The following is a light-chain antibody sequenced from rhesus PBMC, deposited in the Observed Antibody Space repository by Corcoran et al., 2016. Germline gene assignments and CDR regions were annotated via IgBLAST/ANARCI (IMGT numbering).Light chain of an antibody. CDR2: YAS. J-gene: IGKJ4*01. Sequence: EIVMTQSPATLSLSPGERATLSCRASQSVSSNLAWYQQKPGQAPRLLIYYASNRATGIPDRFSGSGSGTDFTITISSLEPEDVGVYYCQQYNNWLTFGGGTKVELK. CDR1: QSVSSN. V-gene: IGKV3-35*01. CDR3: QQYNNWLT.